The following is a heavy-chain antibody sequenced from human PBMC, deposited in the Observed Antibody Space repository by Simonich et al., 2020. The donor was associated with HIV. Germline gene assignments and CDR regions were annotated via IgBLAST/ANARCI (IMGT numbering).Heavy chain of an antibody. V-gene: IGHV4-34*01. J-gene: IGHJ4*02. CDR2: INHSEIT. CDR3: ARRDRELILYFDY. D-gene: IGHD3-3*01. Sequence: QVQLQQWGAGLLKPSETLSLTCAVYGGSFSGRYWSWIRQTPGKGLEWIGEINHSEITNYKSSLHSRATISVDKSKNQFSLKLSSVTAADTAIYYCARRDRELILYFDYWGQGNLVTVSS. CDR1: GGSFSGRY.